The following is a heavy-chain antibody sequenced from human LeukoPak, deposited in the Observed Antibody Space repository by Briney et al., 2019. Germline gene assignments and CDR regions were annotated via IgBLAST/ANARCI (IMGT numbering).Heavy chain of an antibody. CDR1: GGSISSGSYY. Sequence: PSETLSLTCTVSGGSISSGSYYWSWIRQPAGKGLEWIGRIYTSGSTNYNPSLKSRVTISVDTSKNQFSLKLSSVTAADTAVYYCARAPRVGQLGRSAFDIWGQGTMVTVSS. CDR2: IYTSGST. V-gene: IGHV4-61*02. J-gene: IGHJ3*02. D-gene: IGHD1-1*01. CDR3: ARAPRVGQLGRSAFDI.